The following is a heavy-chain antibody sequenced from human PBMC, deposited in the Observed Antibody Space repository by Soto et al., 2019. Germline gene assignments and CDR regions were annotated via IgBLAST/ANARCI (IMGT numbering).Heavy chain of an antibody. CDR2: IIPIFGTA. J-gene: IGHJ6*02. CDR1: GGTFSSYA. Sequence: SVKVSCKASGGTFSSYAISWVRQAPGQGLAWMGGIIPIFGTANYAQKFQGRVTITADESTSTAYMELSSLRSEDTAVYYCASRISNYYYYGMDVWGQGTTVTVSS. CDR3: ASRISNYYYYGMDV. D-gene: IGHD4-4*01. V-gene: IGHV1-69*13.